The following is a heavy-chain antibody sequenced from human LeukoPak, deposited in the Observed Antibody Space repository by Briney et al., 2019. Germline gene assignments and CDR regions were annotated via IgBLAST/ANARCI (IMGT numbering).Heavy chain of an antibody. CDR1: GFTFSSYW. D-gene: IGHD6-19*01. CDR2: IKQDGGEK. CDR3: ARSSKPESTRYSSGWYSGPPYYYGMDV. J-gene: IGHJ6*02. V-gene: IGHV3-7*05. Sequence: GGSLRLSCAASGFTFSSYWMSWVRQAPGKGPEWVANIKQDGGEKYYVDSVKGRFTISGDKAKNSLYLQMNSLRAEDTAVYYCARSSKPESTRYSSGWYSGPPYYYGMDVWGQGTTVTVSS.